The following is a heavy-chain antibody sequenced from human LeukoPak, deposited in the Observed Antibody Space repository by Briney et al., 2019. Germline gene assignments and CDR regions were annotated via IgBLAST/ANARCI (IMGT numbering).Heavy chain of an antibody. CDR1: GFTFGDHA. J-gene: IGHJ4*02. CDR3: TRDGTDYVWGSYRPLGDY. V-gene: IGHV3-49*04. D-gene: IGHD3-16*02. CDR2: IRSKAYGGTT. Sequence: GGSLRLSCTASGFTFGDHAMSWVRQAPGKGLEWVGFIRSKAYGGTTEYAASVKGRFTISRDDSKSIAYLQMNSLKTEDTAVYYCTRDGTDYVWGSYRPLGDYWGQGTLVTVSS.